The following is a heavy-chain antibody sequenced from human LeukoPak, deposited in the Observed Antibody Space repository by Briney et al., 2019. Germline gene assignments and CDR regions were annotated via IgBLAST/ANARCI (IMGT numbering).Heavy chain of an antibody. J-gene: IGHJ4*02. Sequence: PGGSLRLSCAASGFIFNNYVMSWVRQGPGKGLEWVSASGGGGGRTYYADSVKGRFTISRDNSKNTLFLQMGSLRAEDTAVYYCAKDLTVTTEGAYFDYWGQGTLVTVSS. CDR3: AKDLTVTTEGAYFDY. V-gene: IGHV3-23*01. CDR2: SGGGGGRT. CDR1: GFIFNNYV. D-gene: IGHD4-17*01.